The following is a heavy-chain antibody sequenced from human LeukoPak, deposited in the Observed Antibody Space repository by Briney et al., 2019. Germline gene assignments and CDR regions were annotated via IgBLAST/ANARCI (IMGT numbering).Heavy chain of an antibody. CDR1: GFTFSNYA. CDR2: ISGTGGST. D-gene: IGHD4-17*01. CDR3: TTGDYGDYGAFDI. J-gene: IGHJ3*02. V-gene: IGHV3-23*01. Sequence: GGSLRLSCAASGFTFSNYAMSWVRQAPGKGLEWVSAISGTGGSTYYADSVKGRFTISRDNSKNTLYLQMNSLKTEDTAVYYCTTGDYGDYGAFDIWGQGTMVTVSS.